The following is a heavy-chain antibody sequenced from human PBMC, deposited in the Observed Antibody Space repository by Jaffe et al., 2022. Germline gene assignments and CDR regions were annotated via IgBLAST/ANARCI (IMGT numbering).Heavy chain of an antibody. J-gene: IGHJ4*02. Sequence: QVQLVQSGAEVKKPGSSVKVSCKASGGTFSSYAISWVRQAPGQGLEWMGGIIPIFGTANYAQKFQGRVTITADESTSTAYMELSSLRSEDTAVYYCAREGYCSGGSCYDPFFNYFDYWGQGTLVTVSS. CDR1: GGTFSSYA. CDR3: AREGYCSGGSCYDPFFNYFDY. V-gene: IGHV1-69*01. CDR2: IIPIFGTA. D-gene: IGHD2-15*01.